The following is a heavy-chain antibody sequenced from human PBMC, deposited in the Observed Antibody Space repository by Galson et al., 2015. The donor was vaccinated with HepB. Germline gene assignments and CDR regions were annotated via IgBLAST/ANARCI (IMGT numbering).Heavy chain of an antibody. D-gene: IGHD3-22*01. CDR2: IKSKTDGGTT. CDR3: TTDSRSSGYYPDDY. J-gene: IGHJ4*02. CDR1: GFTFSNAW. V-gene: IGHV3-15*07. Sequence: LRLSCAASGFTFSNAWMNWVRQAPGKGLEWVGRIKSKTDGGTTDYAAPVKGRFTISRDDSKNTLYLQMNSLKTEDTAVYYCTTDSRSSGYYPDDYWGQGTLVTVSS.